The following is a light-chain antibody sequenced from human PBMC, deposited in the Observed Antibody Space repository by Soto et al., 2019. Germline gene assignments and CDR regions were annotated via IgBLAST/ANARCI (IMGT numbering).Light chain of an antibody. J-gene: IGKJ2*01. CDR3: QQYNSYSTT. Sequence: DIQMTQSPSTLSASVGDRVTITCRASQSISTWLAWYQQKPGKAPKLLIYRASSLESGVPSRFTGSGSGTEFTLTISSLQPEDFATYYCQQYNSYSTTFGQGTKLEI. CDR1: QSISTW. CDR2: RAS. V-gene: IGKV1-5*03.